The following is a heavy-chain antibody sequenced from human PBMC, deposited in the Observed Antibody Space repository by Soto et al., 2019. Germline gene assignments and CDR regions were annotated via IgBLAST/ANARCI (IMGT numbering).Heavy chain of an antibody. CDR1: GFIFSSYA. CDR2: ISGSGGST. D-gene: IGHD4-4*01. Sequence: GGSLRLSCAASGFIFSSYAMGWVRQAPGKGLEWVSSISGSGGSTYYADSVKGRFIISRDSSKNTMYLQMSSLRVEETAVYYCAKGLGSKSRYYFDYWAQGTLLTVSS. V-gene: IGHV3-23*01. J-gene: IGHJ4*02. CDR3: AKGLGSKSRYYFDY.